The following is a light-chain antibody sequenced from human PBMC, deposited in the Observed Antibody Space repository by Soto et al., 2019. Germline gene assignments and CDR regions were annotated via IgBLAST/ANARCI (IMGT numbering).Light chain of an antibody. CDR3: QQSYSGPLT. Sequence: DIQVTQCPSSLSASVGDRATITCRASQSISGYLNWYQQKPGKAPKVLIYAASSLQSGVPSRFSGIGSGTDFTLSISSLQPEECATYYGQQSYSGPLTFGGGTKVDIK. J-gene: IGKJ4*01. CDR2: AAS. CDR1: QSISGY. V-gene: IGKV1-39*01.